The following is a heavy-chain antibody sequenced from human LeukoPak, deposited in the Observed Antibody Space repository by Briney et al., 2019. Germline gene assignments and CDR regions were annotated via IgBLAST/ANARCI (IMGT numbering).Heavy chain of an antibody. V-gene: IGHV3-11*01. Sequence: PGGSLRLSCAGSGLIFSDYYMNWIRQAPGKWLEWVSSISSSGNSVYYEDSVRGRFTISRDNPNNSMFLQMNNLGPEDTALYYCASRPGYSYAFDRWGQGTLVTVSS. CDR3: ASRPGYSYAFDR. CDR1: GLIFSDYY. CDR2: ISSSGNSV. D-gene: IGHD5-18*01. J-gene: IGHJ5*02.